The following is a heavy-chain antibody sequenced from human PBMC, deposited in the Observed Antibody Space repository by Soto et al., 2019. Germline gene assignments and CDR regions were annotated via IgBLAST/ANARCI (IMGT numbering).Heavy chain of an antibody. CDR3: ARVDFWSGRPFDY. Sequence: ASVKVSCKASGYTFTVYYMHCVRQSRGQWLEWMGWINPNSGGTNYAQKFQGRVTMARDTSISTAYMELSRLRSDDTAVYYCARVDFWSGRPFDYWGQGTLVTVSS. CDR1: GYTFTVYY. V-gene: IGHV1-2*02. CDR2: INPNSGGT. D-gene: IGHD3-3*01. J-gene: IGHJ4*02.